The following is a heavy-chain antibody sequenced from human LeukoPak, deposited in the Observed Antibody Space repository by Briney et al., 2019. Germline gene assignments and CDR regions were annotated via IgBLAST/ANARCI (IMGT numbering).Heavy chain of an antibody. CDR1: GYTITTYY. Sequence: ASVKVSCTASGYTITTYYMHWVRQAPGQGLEWMGIINPSGGSTSYAQKFQGRVTMTRDTSTSTVYMELSSLRSEDTAVYYCARDIVVVPAAIDMDVWGQGTTVTVSS. V-gene: IGHV1-46*01. CDR2: INPSGGST. D-gene: IGHD2-2*01. CDR3: ARDIVVVPAAIDMDV. J-gene: IGHJ6*02.